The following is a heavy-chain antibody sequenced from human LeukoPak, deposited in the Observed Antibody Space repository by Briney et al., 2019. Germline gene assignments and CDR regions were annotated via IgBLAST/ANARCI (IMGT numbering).Heavy chain of an antibody. Sequence: GRSLRLSCAASGFTFSSYGMHWVRQAPGKGLEWVAVISYDGSNKYYADSVKGRFTISRDNSKNTLYLQMNSLRAEDTAVYYCARESKLSSGSDFYVWGSYRYYYFDYWGQGTLVTVSS. J-gene: IGHJ4*02. CDR2: ISYDGSNK. CDR1: GFTFSSYG. D-gene: IGHD3-16*02. V-gene: IGHV3-30*03. CDR3: ARESKLSSGSDFYVWGSYRYYYFDY.